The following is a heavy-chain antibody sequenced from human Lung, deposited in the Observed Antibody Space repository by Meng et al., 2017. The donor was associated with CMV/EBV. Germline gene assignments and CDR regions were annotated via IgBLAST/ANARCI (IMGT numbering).Heavy chain of an antibody. CDR3: AKDDSAYFDFRSGYSTPPDY. J-gene: IGHJ4*02. CDR1: GFSFSSYG. D-gene: IGHD3-3*01. V-gene: IGHV3-30*02. CDR2: IRYDGSNK. Sequence: RGSLRLXCAASGFSFSSYGMQWVRQAPGKGLEWVAFIRYDGSNKYYVDSVKGRFTISRDNSKNMLYLQMNSLRVADTAVYYCAKDDSAYFDFRSGYSTPPDYXGQGXLVTVSS.